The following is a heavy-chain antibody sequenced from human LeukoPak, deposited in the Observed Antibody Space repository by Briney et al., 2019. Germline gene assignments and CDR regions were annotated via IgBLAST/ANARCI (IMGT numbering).Heavy chain of an antibody. V-gene: IGHV1-2*02. CDR3: ARESTTGTTPDDY. CDR2: INPNSGGT. J-gene: IGHJ4*02. CDR1: GYTFTGYY. D-gene: IGHD1/OR15-1a*01. Sequence: ASVKVSCKASGYTFTGYYMHWVRQAPGQGLEWMGWINPNSGGTNYAQKFQGRVTMTRDTSISTAYMELSRLRSDDTAVYYCARESTTGTTPDDYWGQGTLVTVSS.